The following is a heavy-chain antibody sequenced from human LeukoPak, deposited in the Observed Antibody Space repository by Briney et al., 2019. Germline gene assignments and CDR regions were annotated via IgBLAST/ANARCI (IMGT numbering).Heavy chain of an antibody. CDR2: INAGNGNT. Sequence: ASVKVSCKATGYTFTSYAMHWVRQAPGQRLEWMGWINAGNGNTKYSQEFQGGVTITRDTSASTAYMELSSLRSEDMAVYYCARESRGHFDYWGQGTLVTVSS. CDR1: GYTFTSYA. D-gene: IGHD3-16*01. J-gene: IGHJ4*02. V-gene: IGHV1-3*03. CDR3: ARESRGHFDY.